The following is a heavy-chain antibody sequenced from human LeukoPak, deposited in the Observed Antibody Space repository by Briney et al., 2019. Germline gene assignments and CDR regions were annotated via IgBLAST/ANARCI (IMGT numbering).Heavy chain of an antibody. CDR2: IKQDGSEK. D-gene: IGHD6-25*01. J-gene: IGHJ5*02. CDR1: GFTFSSYW. V-gene: IGHV3-7*01. Sequence: GGSLRLSCAASGFTFSSYWMSWVRQAPGKGLEWVADIKQDGSEKYYVDSVKGRFTISRDNAKNSLYLQMNSLRAEDTAVYYCARDGHSSANWFDPRGQGTLVTVSS. CDR3: ARDGHSSANWFDP.